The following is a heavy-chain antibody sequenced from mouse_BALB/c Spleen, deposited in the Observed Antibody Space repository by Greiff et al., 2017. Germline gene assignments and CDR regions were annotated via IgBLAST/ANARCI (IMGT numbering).Heavy chain of an antibody. CDR3: ARGMGYYVFDY. V-gene: IGHV5-15*02. D-gene: IGHD2-3*01. CDR1: GFTFSDYG. J-gene: IGHJ2*01. Sequence: DVQLVESGGGLVQPGGSRKLSCAASGFTFSDYGMAWVRQAPGKGPEWVAFISNLAYSIYYADTVTGRFTISRENAKNTLYLEMSSLRSEDTAMYYCARGMGYYVFDYWGQGTTLTVSS. CDR2: ISNLAYSI.